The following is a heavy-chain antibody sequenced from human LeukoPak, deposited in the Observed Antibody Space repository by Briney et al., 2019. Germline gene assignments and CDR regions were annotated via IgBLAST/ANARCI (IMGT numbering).Heavy chain of an antibody. Sequence: SETLSLTCTVSGGSVSSGVYYWNWIRQHPGKGLEWIGYINYSGSTYYNPSLKSRVTISVDTSKNQFSLRLSSVTAADTAVYYCGREPRYCSGGSCLADAFDIWGQGTMVAVSS. CDR2: INYSGST. D-gene: IGHD2-15*01. CDR1: GGSVSSGVYY. V-gene: IGHV4-31*03. CDR3: GREPRYCSGGSCLADAFDI. J-gene: IGHJ3*02.